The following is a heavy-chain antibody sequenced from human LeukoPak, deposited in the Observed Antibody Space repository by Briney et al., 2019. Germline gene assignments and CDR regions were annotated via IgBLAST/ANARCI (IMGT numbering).Heavy chain of an antibody. CDR1: GFTFSDYG. Sequence: PGGALTLSCVASGFTFSDYGMSWVGHPPAKGREGVAGSSGSGYNTYYEDSVKGRCITLRDNSRNTVYLQLNSLTAEDTALYYCVKPPEWLRLRADAFDTWGQGTRVTVSS. J-gene: IGHJ3*02. D-gene: IGHD5-12*01. CDR3: VKPPEWLRLRADAFDT. V-gene: IGHV3-23*02. CDR2: SSGSGYNT.